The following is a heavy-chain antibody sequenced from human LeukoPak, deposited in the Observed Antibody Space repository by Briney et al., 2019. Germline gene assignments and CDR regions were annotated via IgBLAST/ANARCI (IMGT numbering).Heavy chain of an antibody. CDR2: INPSGGST. CDR1: GYTFTSYY. Sequence: ASVKVSCKASGYTFTSYYMHWVRQAPGQGLEWRGMINPSGGSTSYAQKFQGRVTMTRDMSPSTVYMELSSLRSEDTAVYYCATEYSSGWYGPWDYYYYYYMDVWGKGTTVTVSS. CDR3: ATEYSSGWYGPWDYYYYYYMDV. V-gene: IGHV1-46*01. D-gene: IGHD6-19*01. J-gene: IGHJ6*03.